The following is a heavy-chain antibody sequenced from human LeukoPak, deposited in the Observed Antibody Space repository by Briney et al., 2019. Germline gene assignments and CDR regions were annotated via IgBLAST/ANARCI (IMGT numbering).Heavy chain of an antibody. CDR2: ISYDGSNK. CDR1: GFTFSSYA. V-gene: IGHV3-30-3*01. J-gene: IGHJ4*02. CDR3: AKGGQRDS. Sequence: GRSLRLSCAASGFTFSSYAMHWVRQAPGKGLEWVAVISYDGSNKYYADSVKGRFTISRDNSKNTLYLQMNSLRAEDTAFYYCAKGGQRDSWGQGTLVTVSS.